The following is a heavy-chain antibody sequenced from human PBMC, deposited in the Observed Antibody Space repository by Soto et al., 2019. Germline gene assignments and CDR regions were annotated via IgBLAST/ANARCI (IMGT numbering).Heavy chain of an antibody. V-gene: IGHV1-18*01. J-gene: IGHJ4*02. CDR1: GYTFTSYG. CDR2: ISAYNGNT. Sequence: QVQLVQSGAEVKKPGASVKVSCKASGYTFTSYGISWVRQAPGQGLEWMGWISAYNGNTNYAQKLQGRVTMTTDTSTSTAYTERRSLRSDDTAVYYCVVAAQPYYFDYWGQGTLVTVSS. CDR3: VVAAQPYYFDY. D-gene: IGHD2-15*01.